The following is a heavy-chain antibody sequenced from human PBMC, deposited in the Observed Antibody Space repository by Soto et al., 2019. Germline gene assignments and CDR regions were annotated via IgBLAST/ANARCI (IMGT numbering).Heavy chain of an antibody. D-gene: IGHD2-21*02. Sequence: TLSLTCTVSGGSISSYYWSWIRQPPGKGLEWIGYIYYSGSTNYNPSLKSRVTISVDTSKNQFSLKLSSVTAADTAVYYCARVSQHIVVVTATHYYYYGMDVWGQGTTVTVSS. V-gene: IGHV4-59*01. J-gene: IGHJ6*02. CDR2: IYYSGST. CDR1: GGSISSYY. CDR3: ARVSQHIVVVTATHYYYYGMDV.